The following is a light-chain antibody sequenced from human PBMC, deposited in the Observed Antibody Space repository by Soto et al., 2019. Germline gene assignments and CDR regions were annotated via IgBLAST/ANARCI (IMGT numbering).Light chain of an antibody. V-gene: IGKV1-39*01. CDR1: QTIRTY. CDR2: GAS. CDR3: QQSYNSPRT. J-gene: IGKJ4*01. Sequence: DIQMTQSPSSLSASVGDRVTITCRASQTIRTYLNWYQQKPGKAPKVLIYGASSLQSGIPSRFSGSGSATEFTLTIGGLQPEDLATYYWQQSYNSPRTCGGGTKVEIK.